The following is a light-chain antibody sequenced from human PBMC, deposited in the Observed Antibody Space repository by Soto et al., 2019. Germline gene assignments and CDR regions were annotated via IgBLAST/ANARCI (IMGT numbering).Light chain of an antibody. CDR2: GAS. J-gene: IGKJ3*01. CDR1: QSVSNN. Sequence: EIVMTQSPATLSVSPGERATLSCGASQSVSNNLAWYQQKPGQAPRLLIYGASTRATGIPARFSGSGSGTEFPLTISGLQSEDFALYYCQQYNDWPFTFGPGTKVDIK. V-gene: IGKV3-15*01. CDR3: QQYNDWPFT.